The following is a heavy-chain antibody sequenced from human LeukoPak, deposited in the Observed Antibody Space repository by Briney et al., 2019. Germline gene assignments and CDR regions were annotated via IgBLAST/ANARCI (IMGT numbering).Heavy chain of an antibody. CDR1: GGSFSGYY. V-gene: IGHV4-34*01. D-gene: IGHD3-3*01. CDR2: INHSGST. J-gene: IGHJ4*02. Sequence: PSETLSLTCAVYGGSFSGYYWSWIRQPPGKGLEWIGEINHSGSTNYNSSLKSRVTISVDTSKNQFSLKLSSVTAADTAVYYCARRHYDFWSGSPQPYDYWGQGTLVTVSS. CDR3: ARRHYDFWSGSPQPYDY.